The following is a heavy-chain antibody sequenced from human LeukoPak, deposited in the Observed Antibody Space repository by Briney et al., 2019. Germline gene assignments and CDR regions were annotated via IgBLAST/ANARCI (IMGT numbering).Heavy chain of an antibody. V-gene: IGHV3-73*01. CDR3: ATSSNAYNDH. CDR2: IRNKANNYAT. Sequence: GGSLRLSCAASGFTFSGFSLHWVRQASGKGLEWVGRIRNKANNYATTYAASVGGRFTISRDDSKNTAYLQMNSLKTEDTALYYCATSSNAYNDHWGQGTLVTVSS. J-gene: IGHJ4*02. CDR1: GFTFSGFS. D-gene: IGHD5-24*01.